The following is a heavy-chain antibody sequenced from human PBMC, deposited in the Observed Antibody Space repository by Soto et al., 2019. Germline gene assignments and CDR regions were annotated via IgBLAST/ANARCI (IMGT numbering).Heavy chain of an antibody. CDR2: IYPGDSDT. Sequence: PGESLTLSCEGSGYRFAIHLVAWVRQLPEKGLEWIGTIYPGDSDTKYSPAFRGQVTISADTSVSTAYLQWRSLEATDSAIYYCARYSGSYWHYLDFWGQGTLVTVSA. CDR1: GYRFAIHL. CDR3: ARYSGSYWHYLDF. V-gene: IGHV5-51*01. J-gene: IGHJ4*02. D-gene: IGHD1-26*01.